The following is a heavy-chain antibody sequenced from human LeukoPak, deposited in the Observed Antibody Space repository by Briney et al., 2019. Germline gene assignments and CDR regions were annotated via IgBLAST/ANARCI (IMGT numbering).Heavy chain of an antibody. V-gene: IGHV3-15*01. J-gene: IGHJ5*02. CDR2: IRSKTDGGTT. D-gene: IGHD3-16*02. CDR3: TTDPLRLGELSYPT. Sequence: PGGSLRLSCAASGFTFSSAWMSWVRQPPGKGLEWVGRIRSKTDGGTTDYAAPVKGRFTISRDDSKNTLYLQMNSLKTEDTAVYYCTTDPLRLGELSYPTWGQGTLVTVSS. CDR1: GFTFSSAW.